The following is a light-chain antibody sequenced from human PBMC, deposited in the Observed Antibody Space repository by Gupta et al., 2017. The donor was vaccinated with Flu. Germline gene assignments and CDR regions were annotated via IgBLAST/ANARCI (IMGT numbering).Light chain of an antibody. V-gene: IGLV2-11*01. CDR3: SSYAGRVTWV. Sequence: HSAPTQPRSVSGSPGQSVTISCTGTSNDVGGSNRVSWYEQRPGKAPKLILYDVTERPSGVPDRFSGSKSGNTDSQTISGLQADDEADYYCSSYAGRVTWVFGTGTTVTVL. J-gene: IGLJ1*01. CDR2: DVT. CDR1: SNDVGGSNR.